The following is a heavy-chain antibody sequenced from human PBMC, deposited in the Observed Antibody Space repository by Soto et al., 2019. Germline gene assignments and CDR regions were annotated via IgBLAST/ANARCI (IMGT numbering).Heavy chain of an antibody. J-gene: IGHJ6*02. CDR2: ISGSGGST. D-gene: IGHD2-15*01. Sequence: PGGSLRLSCAASGFTFSSYAMSWVRQAPGKGLEWVSAISGSGGSTYYADSVKGRFTISRDNSKNTLYLQMNSLRAEDTAVYYCAKTKRGVVVVVAATPSYGMDVWGQGTTVTVS. CDR3: AKTKRGVVVVVAATPSYGMDV. V-gene: IGHV3-23*01. CDR1: GFTFSSYA.